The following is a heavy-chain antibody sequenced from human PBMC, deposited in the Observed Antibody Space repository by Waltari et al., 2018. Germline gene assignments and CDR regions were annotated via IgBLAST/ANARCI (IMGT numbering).Heavy chain of an antibody. Sequence: QVQLQQWGAGLLKLSETLSLTCSVSGASLSAYYWGWARHVPGKGLEWIGQIRHPGNTNYNPSLQSRVAISIDTSRNQFSLRVFSVTAADTGLYFCTRGGNYDFWSHTPFVDPWGQGTQVTVSS. CDR3: TRGGNYDFWSHTPFVDP. CDR1: GASLSAYY. V-gene: IGHV4-34*01. D-gene: IGHD3-3*01. J-gene: IGHJ5*02. CDR2: IRHPGNT.